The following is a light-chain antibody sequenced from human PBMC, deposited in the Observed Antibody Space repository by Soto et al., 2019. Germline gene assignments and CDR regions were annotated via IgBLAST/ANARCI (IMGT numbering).Light chain of an antibody. CDR2: EVT. CDR3: SSHTAYNPRV. V-gene: IGLV2-14*01. CDR1: SSDVGGYNF. Sequence: QSALTQPASVSGSPGQSIAISCTGTSSDVGGYNFVSWYQQHPGEAPKLIIHEVTNRPSGVSDRFSGSKSGNTASLTISGLQADVEADYYCSSHTAYNPRVFGSGTKVTVL. J-gene: IGLJ1*01.